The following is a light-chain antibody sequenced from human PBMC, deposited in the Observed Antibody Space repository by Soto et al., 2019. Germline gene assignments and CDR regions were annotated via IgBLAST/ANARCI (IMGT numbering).Light chain of an antibody. CDR1: ETVEGW. Sequence: DVQLTQSPSTVSAFVGDRVTITCRASETVEGWLAWYQQKPGKAPNLLISEASTLQSGVSSRFSGSGSETDFTLAVSSLRPADSVTSYCQHYSSYPYSFGQGTILEIK. J-gene: IGKJ2*01. CDR2: EAS. CDR3: QHYSSYPYS. V-gene: IGKV1-5*03.